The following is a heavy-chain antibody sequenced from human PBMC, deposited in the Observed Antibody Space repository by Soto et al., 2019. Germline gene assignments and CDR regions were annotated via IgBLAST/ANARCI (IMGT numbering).Heavy chain of an antibody. Sequence: TLSLTCTVSGGSISSGGYYWNWIRQHPGKGLEWIGYIYYIGSTYYNPSLKSRVTISLDTSKNQFSLKLSSVTAADTAVYYCARVPRSYYGSATNWFDPWGQGTLVTVSS. CDR2: IYYIGST. D-gene: IGHD3-10*01. J-gene: IGHJ5*02. CDR3: ARVPRSYYGSATNWFDP. V-gene: IGHV4-31*03. CDR1: GGSISSGGYY.